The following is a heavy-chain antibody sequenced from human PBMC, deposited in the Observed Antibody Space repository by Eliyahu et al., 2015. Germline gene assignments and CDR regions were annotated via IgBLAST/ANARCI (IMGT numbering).Heavy chain of an antibody. V-gene: IGHV4-31*01. CDR2: IHSSGGT. CDR3: ARSYSSHFLALDV. CDR1: GASVDTGYYD. Sequence: QVQLRESGPGLVKPSQSLSLTCTVXGASVDTGYYDWTWIRQHPGRGPEWIGYIHSSGGTNHNPSLRSQVTMSLDSSKNQFSLKLRSVTAADTAVYYCARSYSSHFLALDVWGQGTTVTVSS. D-gene: IGHD3-22*01. J-gene: IGHJ6*02.